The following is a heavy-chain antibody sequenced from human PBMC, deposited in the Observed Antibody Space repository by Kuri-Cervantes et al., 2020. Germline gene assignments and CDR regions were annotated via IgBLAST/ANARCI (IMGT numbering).Heavy chain of an antibody. J-gene: IGHJ6*02. D-gene: IGHD2-21*02. Sequence: GGSLRLSCAASGFTFSSYEMNWVRQAPGKGLEWVSYISSSGSNIYYADSVKGRFTISRDNAKNSLYLQMNSLRAEDTAVYYCARDGPEPYCGGDCYLWWYYYGMDVWGQGTTVTVSS. CDR3: ARDGPEPYCGGDCYLWWYYYGMDV. CDR2: ISSSGSNI. CDR1: GFTFSSYE. V-gene: IGHV3-48*03.